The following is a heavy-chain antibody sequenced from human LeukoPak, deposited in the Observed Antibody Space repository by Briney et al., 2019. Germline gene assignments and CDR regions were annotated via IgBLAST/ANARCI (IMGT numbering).Heavy chain of an antibody. CDR1: GGSIRSIDSY. J-gene: IGHJ4*02. CDR2: IYDSGST. V-gene: IGHV4-39*07. CDR3: ARGYDSSAYYPFNY. Sequence: KPSDTLSLTCTVSGGSIRSIDSYWGWIRQPPGKGLEWIGSIYDSGSTYYNPSLKSRVTISVDTSKNQFSLMLSSVTAADTAVYYCARGYDSSAYYPFNYWGQGTLVTVSS. D-gene: IGHD3-22*01.